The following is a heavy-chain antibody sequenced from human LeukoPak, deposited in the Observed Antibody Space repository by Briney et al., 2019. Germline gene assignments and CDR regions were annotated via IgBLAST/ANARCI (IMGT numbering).Heavy chain of an antibody. Sequence: PSETLSLTCTVSGGTISSYYWSWLRQPPGKGLEWIGYIYYTGDTNYNPSLKSRVTMSVDTSKNQFCLKLRSVTAADTHVYYCARPSYYGSGAYAFDIWGQGTLVTVSS. D-gene: IGHD3-22*01. CDR2: IYYTGDT. CDR3: ARPSYYGSGAYAFDI. CDR1: GGTISSYY. V-gene: IGHV4-59*08. J-gene: IGHJ3*02.